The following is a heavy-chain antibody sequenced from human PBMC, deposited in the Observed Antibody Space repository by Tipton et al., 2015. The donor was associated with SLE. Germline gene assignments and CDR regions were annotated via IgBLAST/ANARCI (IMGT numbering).Heavy chain of an antibody. D-gene: IGHD7-27*01. CDR1: GGSISSGGYY. J-gene: IGHJ3*02. Sequence: LRLSCSVSGGSISSGGYYWTWIRQLPGKGLEWIGYIYYSGNTYYNPSLGSRLTISLDTSKTQFFLRLSSVTAADTAVYFCARGPNWGLDDAFDIWGQGTMVSVSS. CDR3: ARGPNWGLDDAFDI. CDR2: IYYSGNT. V-gene: IGHV4-31*03.